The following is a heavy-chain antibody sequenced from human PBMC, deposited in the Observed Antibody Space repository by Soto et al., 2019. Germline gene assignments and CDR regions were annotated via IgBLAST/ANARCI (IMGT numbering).Heavy chain of an antibody. Sequence: QVQLVQSGAEVKKPGSSVKVSCKSSGGTFSTYAISWVRQAPGQGLEWMGGIIPIFGTANYAQKFQGRVTITADESTTTAYMEVISLRSEDTAGYYCARDEMVVATGSRTWHYYYGMDVWGQGTTVTVSS. CDR3: ARDEMVVATGSRTWHYYYGMDV. J-gene: IGHJ6*02. V-gene: IGHV1-69*12. CDR1: GGTFSTYA. D-gene: IGHD2-15*01. CDR2: IIPIFGTA.